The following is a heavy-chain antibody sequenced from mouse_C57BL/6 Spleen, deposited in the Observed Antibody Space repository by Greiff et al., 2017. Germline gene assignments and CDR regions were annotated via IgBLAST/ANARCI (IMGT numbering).Heavy chain of an antibody. CDR3: AREITTGVATGYMDD. J-gene: IGHJ4*01. D-gene: IGHD1-1*01. V-gene: IGHV1-72*01. Sequence: VQLQQPGAELVKPGASVKLSCKASGYTFTSYWMHWVKQRPGRGLEWIGSVDPNSGGTKYNEKFKSKATLTVDKPSSTAYMQLSSLTSENSAVYDCAREITTGVATGYMDDWGQGTSVTVSS. CDR1: GYTFTSYW. CDR2: VDPNSGGT.